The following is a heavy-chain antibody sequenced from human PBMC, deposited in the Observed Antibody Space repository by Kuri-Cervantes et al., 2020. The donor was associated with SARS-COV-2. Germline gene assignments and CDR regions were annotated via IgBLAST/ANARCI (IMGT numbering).Heavy chain of an antibody. J-gene: IGHJ4*02. V-gene: IGHV3-53*01. CDR1: GFIFSNYW. CDR3: ARDLGGVSGPFDY. D-gene: IGHD3-16*01. CDR2: IYTGDKT. Sequence: GGSLRLSCAASGFIFSNYWMNWVRQAPEKGLEWLSVIYTGDKTYYADSVKGRFTISRDNSKNTVYLQMNSLRAEDTAVYYCARDLGGVSGPFDYWGQGTLVTVSS.